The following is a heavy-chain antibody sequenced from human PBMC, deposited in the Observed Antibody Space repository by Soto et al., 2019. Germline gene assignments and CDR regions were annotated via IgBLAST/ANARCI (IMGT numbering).Heavy chain of an antibody. J-gene: IGHJ2*01. CDR1: GFTFRNYD. CDR3: ARVREQQFVDWYFDL. D-gene: IGHD6-13*01. Sequence: EVQLVESGGGLKQPGESLRLSCAASGFTFRNYDMHWVRQVTGKGLEWVSGIGTTGDTYYPGSVKGRFTISRENAKNSMYLQMSSLRPEDTAVYFCARVREQQFVDWYFDLWGRGTLVTVSS. CDR2: IGTTGDT. V-gene: IGHV3-13*01.